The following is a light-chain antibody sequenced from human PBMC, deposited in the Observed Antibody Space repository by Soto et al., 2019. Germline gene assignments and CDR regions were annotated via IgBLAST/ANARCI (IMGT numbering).Light chain of an antibody. J-gene: IGLJ3*02. CDR1: SSDVGGYNY. CDR2: EVS. CDR3: SSYTSSSTRV. V-gene: IGLV2-14*01. Sequence: QSALIQPASVSGSPGQSITISCTVSSSDVGGYNYVSWYQQHPGKAPKLMIYEVSNRPSGVSNRFSGSKSGNTASLTISGLQAEDEADYYCSSYTSSSTRVFGGGTKLTVL.